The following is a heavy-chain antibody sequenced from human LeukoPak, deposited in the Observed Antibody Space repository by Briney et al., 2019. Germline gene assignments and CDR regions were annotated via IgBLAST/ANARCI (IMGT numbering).Heavy chain of an antibody. CDR3: ARVRGYTYGTAGAFDI. CDR2: IRYVGSNK. CDR1: VFTFSSYS. Sequence: GGSLRLSCAASVFTFSSYSMHWVRQAPRKGRWWVSLIRYVGSNKYYADSVKGRFTISLDKSTNTLYLHINTLGAEDTARYYFARVRGYTYGTAGAFDIWGQGTMVTVSS. V-gene: IGHV3-30*02. J-gene: IGHJ3*02. D-gene: IGHD5-18*01.